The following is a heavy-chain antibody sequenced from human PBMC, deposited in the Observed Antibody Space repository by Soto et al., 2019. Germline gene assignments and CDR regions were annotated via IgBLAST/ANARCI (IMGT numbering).Heavy chain of an antibody. D-gene: IGHD1-26*01. CDR1: CSTFGRYA. CDR3: ARVLCRSWRLLNAFDI. Sequence: GASGKVSCKAWCSTFGRYAIHSVRQSPGRGLKWMGGIIPIFGTANYAQKFQGRVTITADESTSTAHMELSSLRSEDTTVYYCARVLCRSWRLLNAFDI. J-gene: IGHJ3*02. V-gene: IGHV1-69*13. CDR2: IIPIFGTA.